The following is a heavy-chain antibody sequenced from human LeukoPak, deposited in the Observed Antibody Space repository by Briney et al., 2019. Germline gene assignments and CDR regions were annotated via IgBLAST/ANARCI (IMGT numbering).Heavy chain of an antibody. CDR2: ISSSSSTI. J-gene: IGHJ6*02. CDR3: ARDQVVRGVFDYYYYGMDV. V-gene: IGHV3-48*04. CDR1: GFTFSSYS. Sequence: PGGSLRLSCAASGFTFSSYSMNWVRQAPGKGLEWVSYISSSSSTIYYADSVKGRFTISRDNSKNTLYLQMNSLRVEDTAVYYCARDQVVRGVFDYYYYGMDVWGQGTTVTVSS. D-gene: IGHD3-10*01.